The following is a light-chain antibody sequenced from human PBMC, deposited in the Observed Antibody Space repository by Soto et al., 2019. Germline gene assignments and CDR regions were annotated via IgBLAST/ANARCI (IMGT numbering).Light chain of an antibody. CDR2: DAS. CDR1: QGIRND. V-gene: IGKV1-17*01. Sequence: DIHMTQPQSSLSASVGDRVIITWRAGQGIRNDLRWYQQKPGNAPKRLLYDASNLQSGVPSRFSGSGSGAEFTLTISSLQPEDFATYSCLQHYRYSWSFGQGTTVDI. CDR3: LQHYRYSWS. J-gene: IGKJ1*01.